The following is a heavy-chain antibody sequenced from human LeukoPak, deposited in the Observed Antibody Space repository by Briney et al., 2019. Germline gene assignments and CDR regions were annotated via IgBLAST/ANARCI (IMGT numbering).Heavy chain of an antibody. Sequence: SQTLSLTCAVSGGSISSGGYSWSWIRQPPGKGLEWIGYIYHSGSTYYNLSLKSRVTISVDRSKNQFSLKLSSVTAADTAVYYCARFSYCSSTSCSRNYYYYYGMDVWGKGTTVTVSS. CDR1: GGSISSGGYS. D-gene: IGHD2-2*01. CDR2: IYHSGST. V-gene: IGHV4-30-2*01. CDR3: ARFSYCSSTSCSRNYYYYYGMDV. J-gene: IGHJ6*04.